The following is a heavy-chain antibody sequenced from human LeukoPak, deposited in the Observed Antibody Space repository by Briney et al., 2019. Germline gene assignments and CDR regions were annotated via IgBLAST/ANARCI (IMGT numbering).Heavy chain of an antibody. CDR2: ISGSGGTT. CDR3: AKDRLGALLYFDS. V-gene: IGHV3-23*01. J-gene: IGHJ4*02. D-gene: IGHD1-26*01. CDR1: GFTFSSYG. Sequence: GGSLRLSCAASGFTFSSYGMSWVRQAPGKGLEWVSAISGSGGTTYYADSVKGRFTISRDNSMNTLYLQMNRLRAEDTAVYSCAKDRLGALLYFDSWGQGTLVTVSS.